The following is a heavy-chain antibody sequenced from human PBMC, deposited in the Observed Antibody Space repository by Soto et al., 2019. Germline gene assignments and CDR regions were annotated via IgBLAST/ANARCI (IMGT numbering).Heavy chain of an antibody. J-gene: IGHJ4*02. Sequence: QLQLQESGPGLVKPSETLSLTCTVSGGSISSSSYYWGWIRQPPGKGLEWIGSIYYSGSTYYNPSLTSRVTISVDTSKTQFSLKLSSVTAADTAVYYCARGWELLSAADYWGQGTLVTVSS. D-gene: IGHD1-26*01. CDR2: IYYSGST. V-gene: IGHV4-39*01. CDR1: GGSISSSSYY. CDR3: ARGWELLSAADY.